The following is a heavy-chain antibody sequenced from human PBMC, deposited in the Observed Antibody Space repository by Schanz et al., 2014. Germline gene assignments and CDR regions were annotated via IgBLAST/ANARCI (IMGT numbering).Heavy chain of an antibody. Sequence: EVQLVESGGGLVKPGGSLRLSCAVSGFTVSSNHMSWVRQAPGKGLEWVSVIYSGIGAYYADSVKDRFTVSRDNSKNTVYLQMNRLRAEDTAVYYCARPRFDYGEVDYWGQGTLVNVSS. J-gene: IGHJ4*02. CDR2: IYSGIGA. CDR3: ARPRFDYGEVDY. D-gene: IGHD4-17*01. CDR1: GFTVSSNH. V-gene: IGHV3-66*04.